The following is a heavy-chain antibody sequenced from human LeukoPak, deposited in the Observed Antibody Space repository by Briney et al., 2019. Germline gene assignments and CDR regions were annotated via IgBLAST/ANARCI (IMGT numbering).Heavy chain of an antibody. CDR1: GFTFSSYW. CDR2: IKRDGSVK. Sequence: PGGSLRLSCAASGFTFSSYWMSWVRQAPGKGLEWVASIKRDGSVKKYVDSVQGRFTVSRDNTKNSLYLQMNSLRADDTAVYYCARLSGDRTVFDLWGQGTLVTVSS. J-gene: IGHJ4*02. CDR3: ARLSGDRTVFDL. V-gene: IGHV3-7*01. D-gene: IGHD1-26*01.